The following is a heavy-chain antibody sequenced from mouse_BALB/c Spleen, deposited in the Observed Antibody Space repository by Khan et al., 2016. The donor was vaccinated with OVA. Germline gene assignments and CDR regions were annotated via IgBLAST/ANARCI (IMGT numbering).Heavy chain of an antibody. CDR1: GYTFSGYW. Sequence: QVQLQQSGAELMKPGASVKISCRATGYTFSGYWIEWIKQRPGHGLEWIGEILPGSGNTNNNGKFTGKATFTTDTSSNTAYMQLISLTSEDSAVYYCAGGAGTTYGMDYWGQGTSVTVSS. D-gene: IGHD4-1*01. V-gene: IGHV1-9*01. CDR3: AGGAGTTYGMDY. CDR2: ILPGSGNT. J-gene: IGHJ4*01.